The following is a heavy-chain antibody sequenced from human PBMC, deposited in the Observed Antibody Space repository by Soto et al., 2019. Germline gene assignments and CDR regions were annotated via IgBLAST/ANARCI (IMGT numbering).Heavy chain of an antibody. V-gene: IGHV3-30-3*01. Sequence: QVQLVESGGGVVQPGRSLRLSCAASGFTFSSYAMHWVRQAPGKGLEWVAVISYDGSNKYYADSVKGRFTISRDNSKNTLYLQMTSLRAEDTAVYYFARDSNDGMDVWGQGTTGNVSS. CDR2: ISYDGSNK. J-gene: IGHJ6*02. CDR1: GFTFSSYA. D-gene: IGHD7-27*01. CDR3: ARDSNDGMDV.